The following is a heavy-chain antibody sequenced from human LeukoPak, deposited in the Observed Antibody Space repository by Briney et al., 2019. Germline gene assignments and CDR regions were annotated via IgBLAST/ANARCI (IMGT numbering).Heavy chain of an antibody. CDR3: ARDAPGVAEYYYYYMDV. V-gene: IGHV4-61*02. CDR1: GGSIRGGYFY. Sequence: SETMSLTCTVTGGSIRGGYFYWTWLRQPAGRGLEWLERISSSGTANYTPSLKRRVTISIDTSKNQFSLRVSDVTAADTAKYYCARDAPGVAEYYYYYMDVWGKGTTVTVSS. CDR2: ISSSGTA. J-gene: IGHJ6*03. D-gene: IGHD3-3*01.